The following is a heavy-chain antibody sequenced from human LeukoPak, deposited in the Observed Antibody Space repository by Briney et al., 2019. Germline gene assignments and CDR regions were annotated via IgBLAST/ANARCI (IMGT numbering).Heavy chain of an antibody. CDR3: ARDEVAGVYDFDY. CDR1: GYTFTSNY. V-gene: IGHV1-46*01. D-gene: IGHD6-13*01. CDR2: INPSGGST. Sequence: GASVKVSCKASGYTFTSNYMHWVRQAPGQGHEWMGIINPSGGSTSYAQKFQGRVTMTRDTSTSTVYMELSSLRSEDTAVYYCARDEVAGVYDFDYWGQGTLVTVSS. J-gene: IGHJ4*02.